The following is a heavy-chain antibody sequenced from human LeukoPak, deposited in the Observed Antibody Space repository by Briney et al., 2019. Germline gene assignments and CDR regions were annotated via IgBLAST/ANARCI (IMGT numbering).Heavy chain of an antibody. CDR3: AREATCEGTSCYRGRGSAWFDP. J-gene: IGHJ5*02. D-gene: IGHD2-2*01. CDR1: GGSISSYY. Sequence: KPSETLSLTCTVSGGSISSYYWSWIRQPPGKGLEWIGYNYYSGSTNYNPSLKSRVTMSVDMSKNRFSLNLSSVTAAGTAVYYCAREATCEGTSCYRGRGSAWFDPWGQGTLVTVSS. V-gene: IGHV4-59*12. CDR2: NYYSGST.